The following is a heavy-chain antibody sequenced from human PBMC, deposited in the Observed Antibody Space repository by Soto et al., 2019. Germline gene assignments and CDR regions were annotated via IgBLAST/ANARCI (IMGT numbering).Heavy chain of an antibody. CDR3: AKVYSSSWAPDH. J-gene: IGHJ5*02. CDR2: ISYDGSNK. V-gene: IGHV3-30*18. Sequence: GGSLRLSCAASGFTFSSYGMHWVRQAPGKGLEWVAVISYDGSNKYYADSVKGRFTISRDNSKNTLYLQMNSLRAEDTAVYYCAKVYSSSWAPDHWGQGMLVTVSS. D-gene: IGHD6-13*01. CDR1: GFTFSSYG.